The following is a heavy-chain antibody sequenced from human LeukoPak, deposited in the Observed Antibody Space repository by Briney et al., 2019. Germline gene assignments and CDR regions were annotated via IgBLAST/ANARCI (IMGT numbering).Heavy chain of an antibody. CDR3: AKGGYSYGSPFDY. Sequence: GRSLRLSCAASGFTFSSYAMHWVRQAPGKGLEWVAVISYDGSDKYYADSVKGRFTISRDNSKNTLYLQMNSLRAEDTAVYYCAKGGYSYGSPFDYWGQGTLVTVSS. CDR1: GFTFSSYA. V-gene: IGHV3-30-3*01. CDR2: ISYDGSDK. D-gene: IGHD5-18*01. J-gene: IGHJ4*02.